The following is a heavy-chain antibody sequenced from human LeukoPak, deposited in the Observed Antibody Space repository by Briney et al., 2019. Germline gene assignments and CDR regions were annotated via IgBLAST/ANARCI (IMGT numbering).Heavy chain of an antibody. V-gene: IGHV3-23*01. CDR1: GFTFSTYS. CDR2: ISGSGGST. Sequence: GGSLRLSCAASGFTFSTYSMSWGRQAPGKGLEWVSSISGSGGSTYYADSVKGRFTISRDNSKNTMYLQMKRMRGEDTAVYYCAKGGKPFDVFDIWGQGPMVTVSS. D-gene: IGHD4-23*01. J-gene: IGHJ3*02. CDR3: AKGGKPFDVFDI.